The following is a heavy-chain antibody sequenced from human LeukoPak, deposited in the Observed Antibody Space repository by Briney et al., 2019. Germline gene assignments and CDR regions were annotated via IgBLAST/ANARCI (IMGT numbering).Heavy chain of an antibody. CDR2: TYYRSKWNN. J-gene: IGHJ4*02. CDR3: ARASLQSVYLDC. CDR1: GDSVSSNGIA. Sequence: SQTLSLTCAISGDSVSSNGIAWIWIRQSPSRGLEWLGRTYYRSKWNNDYAVSVKSRITINPDTSKNQFSLQLNSVTPEDTAVHYCARASLQSVYLDCWGQGTLVTVSS. V-gene: IGHV6-1*01.